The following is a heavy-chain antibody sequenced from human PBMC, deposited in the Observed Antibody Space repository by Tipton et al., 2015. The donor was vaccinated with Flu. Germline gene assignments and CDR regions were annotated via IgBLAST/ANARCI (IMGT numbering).Heavy chain of an antibody. CDR1: GFTFISYA. J-gene: IGHJ6*04. D-gene: IGHD3-3*01. Sequence: SLRLSCVGSGFTFISYAMHWVRQAPGKGLEWVAVMSFDGQNTYHADSVKGRFTISRDNSKFTVYLQMNSLRGEDTGVYYCARGPISSGYGLDVWGKGTTVTVPS. V-gene: IGHV3-30*04. CDR2: MSFDGQNT. CDR3: ARGPISSGYGLDV.